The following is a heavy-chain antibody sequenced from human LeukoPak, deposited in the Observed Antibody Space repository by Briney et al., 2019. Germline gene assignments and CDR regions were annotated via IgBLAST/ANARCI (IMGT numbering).Heavy chain of an antibody. CDR1: GFTVSGNY. CDR3: ARDGPHYDLDYYYGMDV. J-gene: IGHJ6*02. Sequence: HPGGSLRLSCAASGFTVSGNYMSWVRQAPGKGLEWVSVIYSGGSTYYADSVKGRFTISRDNSKNTLYLQMNSLRAEDTAVYYCARDGPHYDLDYYYGMDVWGQGTTVTVSS. D-gene: IGHD3-3*01. CDR2: IYSGGST. V-gene: IGHV3-53*01.